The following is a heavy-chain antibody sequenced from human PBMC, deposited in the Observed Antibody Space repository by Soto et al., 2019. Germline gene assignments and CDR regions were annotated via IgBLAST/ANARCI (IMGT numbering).Heavy chain of an antibody. CDR2: IYWDDDK. D-gene: IGHD3-16*01. CDR3: VHSRAYTSNSPFDP. CDR1: GFSLSTSGVG. V-gene: IGHV2-5*02. Sequence: QITLKESGPTLVKPTQTLTLTCSFSGFSLSTSGVGVGWIRQPPGKALEWLALIYWDDDKRYSPSLKSRLTITKDTSKHQVVLTMANLDPVDTAPYYCVHSRAYTSNSPFDPWGQGILVTVAS. J-gene: IGHJ5*02.